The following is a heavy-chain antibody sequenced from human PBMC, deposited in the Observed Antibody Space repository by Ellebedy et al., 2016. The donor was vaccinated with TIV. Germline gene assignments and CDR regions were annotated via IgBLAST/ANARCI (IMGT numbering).Heavy chain of an antibody. J-gene: IGHJ4*02. Sequence: MPSETLSLTCTVSGGSISSGGNYWTWIRQPPGKGLEWIGFIFHSGSTDYNPSLKSRVTISVDTSKNQFSLHLSSVTAADTAVYYCARTPYDLLTGYYSSYFDSWGQGTLVPVSS. CDR1: GGSISSGGNY. CDR2: IFHSGST. D-gene: IGHD3-9*01. V-gene: IGHV4-31*03. CDR3: ARTPYDLLTGYYSSYFDS.